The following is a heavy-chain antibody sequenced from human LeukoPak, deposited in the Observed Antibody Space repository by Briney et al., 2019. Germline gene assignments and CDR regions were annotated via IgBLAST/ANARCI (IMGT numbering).Heavy chain of an antibody. J-gene: IGHJ4*02. CDR1: GGSISSYF. CDR3: ARTGTPGPIFDY. V-gene: IGHV4-4*07. Sequence: SETLSLTCPVSGGSISSYFWTWIRQPAGKGLEWIGRVYNSGSTNYNPSLKSRVTMSLDTSNNQFSLKLTSVTAADTAVYYCARTGTPGPIFDYWGQGILVTVSS. CDR2: VYNSGST. D-gene: IGHD1/OR15-1a*01.